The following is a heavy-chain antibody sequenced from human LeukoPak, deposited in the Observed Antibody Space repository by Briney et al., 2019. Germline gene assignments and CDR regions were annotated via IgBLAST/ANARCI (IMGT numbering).Heavy chain of an antibody. Sequence: GASVKVSCKASGYTFTSYGISWVRQAPGQGLEWMGWISAYNGNTNYAQKLQGRVTMTTDTSTSTAYMELRSLRSDDTAVYYCARAQRTISGWYEWDFDYWGQGTLVTVSS. CDR3: ARAQRTISGWYEWDFDY. D-gene: IGHD6-19*01. CDR2: ISAYNGNT. J-gene: IGHJ4*02. CDR1: GYTFTSYG. V-gene: IGHV1-18*01.